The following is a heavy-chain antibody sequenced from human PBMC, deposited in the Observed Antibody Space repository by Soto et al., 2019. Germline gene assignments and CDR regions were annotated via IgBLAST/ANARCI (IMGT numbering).Heavy chain of an antibody. D-gene: IGHD6-13*01. V-gene: IGHV1-46*01. CDR2: INPSGGST. CDR3: ARRITAAGTNWFDP. J-gene: IGHJ5*02. CDR1: GYTFSRHY. Sequence: ASVRVSCKASGYTFSRHYMQWVRQSPGQGLEWMGIINPSGGSTSYAQKFQGRVTMTRDTSTSTVYMELSSLRSDDTAVYYCARRITAAGTNWFDPWGQGTLVTVSS.